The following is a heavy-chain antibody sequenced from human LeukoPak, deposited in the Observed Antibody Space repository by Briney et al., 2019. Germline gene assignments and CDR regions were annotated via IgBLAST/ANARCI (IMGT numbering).Heavy chain of an antibody. D-gene: IGHD2-2*01. Sequence: ASVKVSCKAYGYTFTSYAIHWVRQAPGQRLEWMGWINAGNGNTKYSQKFQGRVTITTDESTSTAYMELSSLRSEDTAVYYCARGGLGYCSSTSCYAVGAFDIWGQGTMVTVSS. CDR1: GYTFTSYA. CDR3: ARGGLGYCSSTSCYAVGAFDI. J-gene: IGHJ3*02. V-gene: IGHV1-3*01. CDR2: INAGNGNT.